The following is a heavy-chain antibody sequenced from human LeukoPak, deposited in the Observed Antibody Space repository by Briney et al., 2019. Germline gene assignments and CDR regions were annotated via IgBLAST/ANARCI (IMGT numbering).Heavy chain of an antibody. CDR2: IRYDGSNK. V-gene: IGHV3-30*02. CDR3: AKKETNPFDI. J-gene: IGHJ3*02. Sequence: GGSLRLSCAASRSTFSTYGMHWVRQAPGKGLEWVAFIRYDGSNKYYADPVKGRFTISRDNSKNTLYLQMNSLRAEDTAVYYCAKKETNPFDIWGQGTMVTVSS. CDR1: RSTFSTYG.